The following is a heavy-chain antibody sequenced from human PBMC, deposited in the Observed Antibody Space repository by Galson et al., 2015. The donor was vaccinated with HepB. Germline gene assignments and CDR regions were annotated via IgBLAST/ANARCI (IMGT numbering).Heavy chain of an antibody. CDR3: ARAGYSSGWYYYYFES. V-gene: IGHV2-70*11. CDR1: GFSLTTNGMC. CDR2: LDWDDYK. J-gene: IGHJ4*02. D-gene: IGHD6-19*01. Sequence: PALVKPTQTLTLTCTFSGFSLTTNGMCVSWIRQSPGKALEWLSRLDWDDYKSYRSSLQSRLTVFKDTSKNQVVLTMTNMEPVDTGTYYCARAGYSSGWYYYYFESWGQGSLVTVSS.